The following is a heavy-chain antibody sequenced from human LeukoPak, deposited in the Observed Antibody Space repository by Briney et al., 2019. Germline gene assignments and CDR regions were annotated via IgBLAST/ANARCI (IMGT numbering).Heavy chain of an antibody. V-gene: IGHV3-74*01. CDR3: ARDLGELDAPDY. D-gene: IGHD3-10*01. Sequence: PGGSLRLSCAASGITFGNNWMHWVRQGPGKGLVWISRINSDGGGAIYADSVKGRFTVSRDNAKNTLYLQMNSLRAEDTAVYYCARDLGELDAPDYWGQGTLVTVSS. CDR1: GITFGNNW. J-gene: IGHJ4*02. CDR2: INSDGGGA.